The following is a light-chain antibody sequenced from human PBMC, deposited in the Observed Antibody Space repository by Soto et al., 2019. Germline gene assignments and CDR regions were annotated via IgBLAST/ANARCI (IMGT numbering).Light chain of an antibody. CDR1: GRDIGAYDY. CDR3: SSYTKSYFYV. CDR2: GVK. J-gene: IGLJ1*01. Sequence: QSVLTQPASVSGSPGQSITISCTGSGRDIGAYDYVSWYQQHPGKAPKLLIYGVKNRPSGVSYRFSASKSAFTASLTISGLQAEDEANYYCSSYTKSYFYVFGHGTKFTV. V-gene: IGLV2-14*01.